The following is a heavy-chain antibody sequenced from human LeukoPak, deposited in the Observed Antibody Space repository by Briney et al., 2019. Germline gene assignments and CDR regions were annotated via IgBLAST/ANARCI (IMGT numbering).Heavy chain of an antibody. D-gene: IGHD3-22*01. CDR1: SGSISSYY. J-gene: IGHJ4*02. V-gene: IGHV4-59*01. Sequence: SETLSLTCTVSSGSISSYYWSWIRQPPGKGLEWLGYIYYSGSTNYNPSLKSRVTISVDTSKNQFSLRLSSVTAADTAVYYCARGVELHYYDSSGYYYDYWGQGTLVTVSS. CDR3: ARGVELHYYDSSGYYYDY. CDR2: IYYSGST.